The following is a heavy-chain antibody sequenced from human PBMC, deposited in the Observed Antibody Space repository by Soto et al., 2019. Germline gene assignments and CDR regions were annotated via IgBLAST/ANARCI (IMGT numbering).Heavy chain of an antibody. J-gene: IGHJ4*02. Sequence: ASVKVSCKASGYTFTSYAMHWVRQAPGQRLERMGWINAGNGNTKYSQKFQGRVTITRDTSASTAYMELSSLRSEDTAVYYCARAYYDFWSGPGYYFDYWGQGTLVTVSS. CDR2: INAGNGNT. D-gene: IGHD3-3*01. V-gene: IGHV1-3*01. CDR3: ARAYYDFWSGPGYYFDY. CDR1: GYTFTSYA.